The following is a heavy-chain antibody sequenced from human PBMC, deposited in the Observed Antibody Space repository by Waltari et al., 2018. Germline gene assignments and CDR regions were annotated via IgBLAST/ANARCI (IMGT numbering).Heavy chain of an antibody. CDR1: GGSISSSSYH. Sequence: QLQLQESGPGMVKRSETLSLTCTVSGGSISSSSYHCGWIRQPPGKGLGWIGSIDYSGGTFSSPSLRGRATISEDTSKNLFSLKLSSVTTVDTAVYYCALEKWRKEYRVATRDAFDIWGQGTMVTVSS. D-gene: IGHD5-12*01. V-gene: IGHV4-39*01. CDR3: ALEKWRKEYRVATRDAFDI. J-gene: IGHJ3*02. CDR2: IDYSGGT.